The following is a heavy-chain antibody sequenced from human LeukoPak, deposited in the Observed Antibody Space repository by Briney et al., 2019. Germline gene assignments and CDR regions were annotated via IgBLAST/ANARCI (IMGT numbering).Heavy chain of an antibody. J-gene: IGHJ6*03. V-gene: IGHV3-7*01. CDR2: IKQDGSEK. CDR1: GFTFSSYW. D-gene: IGHD3-3*01. CDR3: ATTRFLRPMDV. Sequence: GGSLRLSCAASGFTFSSYWMSWVRQAPGKGLEWVANIKQDGSEKYYVDSVKGRFTISRDNAKNSLYLQMNSLRAEDTAVYYCATTRFLRPMDVWGKGTTVTVSS.